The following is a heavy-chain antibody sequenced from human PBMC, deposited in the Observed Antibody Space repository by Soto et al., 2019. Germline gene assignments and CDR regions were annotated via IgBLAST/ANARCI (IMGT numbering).Heavy chain of an antibody. CDR1: GYRFPSYW. J-gene: IGHJ4*02. CDR3: ARPEWGWVQVPRVDD. V-gene: IGHV5-51*01. D-gene: IGHD3-16*01. Sequence: PGDSLKISCKVSGYRFPSYWIGWVGQMPRTGLEWMRIIYPGDSDTRYSPNLQGQVTISPHKSISTPYLKGRRRKASDTTMNTGARPEWGWVQVPRVDDWGQGTLVTVYS. CDR2: IYPGDSDT.